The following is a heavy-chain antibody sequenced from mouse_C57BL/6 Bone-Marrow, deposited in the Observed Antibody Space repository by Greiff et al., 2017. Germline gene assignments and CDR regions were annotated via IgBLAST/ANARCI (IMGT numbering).Heavy chain of an antibody. CDR1: GFTFSSYG. V-gene: IGHV5-6*01. CDR3: ARPSGDY. J-gene: IGHJ4*01. Sequence: EVNVVESGGDLVKPGGSLKLSCAASGFTFSSYGMSWVRQTPDKRLEWVATISSGGSYTYYPDSVKGRFTISRDNAKNTLYLQMSSLKSEDTAMYYCARPSGDYWGQGTSVTVSS. CDR2: ISSGGSYT.